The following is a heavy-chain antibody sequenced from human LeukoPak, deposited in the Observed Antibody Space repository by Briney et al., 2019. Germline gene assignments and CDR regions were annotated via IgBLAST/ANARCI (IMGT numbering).Heavy chain of an antibody. CDR1: GYTFTSYW. V-gene: IGHV5-51*01. Sequence: GESLQISSQGSGYTFTSYWIGWVRQMPGKGLEWMGIIYPGDSDTRYSPSFQGQVTISADKSINTASLQWSSLKASDTAMYYCARQGRTTIAFDYWGQGTLVTVSS. D-gene: IGHD1-1*01. CDR3: ARQGRTTIAFDY. J-gene: IGHJ4*02. CDR2: IYPGDSDT.